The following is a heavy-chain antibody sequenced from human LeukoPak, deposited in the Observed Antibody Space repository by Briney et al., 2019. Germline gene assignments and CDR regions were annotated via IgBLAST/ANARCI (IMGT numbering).Heavy chain of an antibody. Sequence: GGSLRLSCPGSRFTLSTYSTNGVRQAPGKGLEWVSYISSSSSTIYYADSVKGRFTISRYNAKNSLDLQMNSLRAEDTAVYYCARGWIGHLVRVQLFDYWGQGTLVTVSS. CDR2: ISSSSSTI. CDR3: ARGWIGHLVRVQLFDY. J-gene: IGHJ4*02. CDR1: RFTLSTYS. V-gene: IGHV3-48*01. D-gene: IGHD1-1*01.